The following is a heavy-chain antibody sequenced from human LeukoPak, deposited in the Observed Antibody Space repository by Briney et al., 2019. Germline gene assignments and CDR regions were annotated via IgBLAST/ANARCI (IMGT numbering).Heavy chain of an antibody. Sequence: GGSLRLSCAVSGFTFSSYAMSWVRQTPGKGLDWVSGISGSGGSTYYADSLKGRFTISRDNSKNTPYLQMNSLRAEDTAVYYCAKSHKVTTGTYFFDYWGQGTLVTVSS. CDR2: ISGSGGST. V-gene: IGHV3-23*01. J-gene: IGHJ4*02. CDR3: AKSHKVTTGTYFFDY. CDR1: GFTFSSYA. D-gene: IGHD1-1*01.